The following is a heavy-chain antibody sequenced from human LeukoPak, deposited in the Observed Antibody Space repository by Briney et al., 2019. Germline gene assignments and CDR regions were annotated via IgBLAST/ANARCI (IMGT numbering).Heavy chain of an antibody. D-gene: IGHD2-2*01. CDR3: ARDLRVVPAAIGLRY. V-gene: IGHV3-7*01. CDR2: IKQDGSEK. J-gene: IGHJ4*02. Sequence: SGGSLRLSCAASGFTFSSFWMSWVRQAPGKGLEWVANIKQDGSEKYYVDSVKGRFTISRDNAKNSLYLQMNSLRAEDTAVYYCARDLRVVPAAIGLRYWGQGTLVTVSS. CDR1: GFTFSSFW.